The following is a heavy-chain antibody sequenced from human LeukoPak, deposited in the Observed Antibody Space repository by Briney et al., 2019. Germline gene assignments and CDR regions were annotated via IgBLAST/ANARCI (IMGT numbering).Heavy chain of an antibody. D-gene: IGHD2-15*01. CDR3: ARCRSFSSGGSCRGINWFDP. V-gene: IGHV1-8*03. J-gene: IGHJ5*02. Sequence: ASVKVSCKASGYTFTSYDINWVRQATGQGLEWMGWMNPNSGNTGYAQKFQGRVTITRNTSISTAYMELSSLRSEDTAVYYCARCRSFSSGGSCRGINWFDPWGQGTLVTVSS. CDR2: MNPNSGNT. CDR1: GYTFTSYD.